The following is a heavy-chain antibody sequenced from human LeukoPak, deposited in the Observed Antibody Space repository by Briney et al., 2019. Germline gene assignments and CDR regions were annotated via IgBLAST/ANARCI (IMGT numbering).Heavy chain of an antibody. D-gene: IGHD1-14*01. CDR2: ARDKANSYTT. Sequence: GGSLRLSCAASGFTFSSYGMGWVRQAPGKVLEWVGRARDKANSYTTEHAASVKGRFSISRDDSKNSLYLEMNSLKTEDTAVYYCVRDKTGDYWGQGTLVTVSS. CDR3: VRDKTGDY. CDR1: GFTFSSYG. V-gene: IGHV3-72*01. J-gene: IGHJ4*02.